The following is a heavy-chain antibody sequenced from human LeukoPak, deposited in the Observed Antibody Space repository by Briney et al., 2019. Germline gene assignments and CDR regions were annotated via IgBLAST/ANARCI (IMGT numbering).Heavy chain of an antibody. CDR2: ISGSGGST. V-gene: IGHV3-23*01. Sequence: GGSLRLSCAASGFTLSSYGMHWVRQAPGKGLEWVSAISGSGGSTYYADSVKGRFTISRDNSKNTLYLQMNSLRAEDTAVYYCAKDRIAARPGPFDYWGQGTLVTVSS. CDR1: GFTLSSYG. D-gene: IGHD6-6*01. J-gene: IGHJ4*02. CDR3: AKDRIAARPGPFDY.